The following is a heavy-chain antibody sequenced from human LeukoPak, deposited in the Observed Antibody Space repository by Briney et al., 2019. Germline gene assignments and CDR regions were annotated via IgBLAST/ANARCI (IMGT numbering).Heavy chain of an antibody. CDR1: GYTFNSYD. D-gene: IGHD3-22*01. Sequence: ASVKVSCKASGYTFNSYDINWVRQATGQGFEWMGWMNPNSGNTGYAQKFQGRVTMTRNTSISTAYMELSSLRSEDTAVYYCARGQYSYYYDSSGIDYWGQGTLVTVSS. CDR3: ARGQYSYYYDSSGIDY. V-gene: IGHV1-8*01. J-gene: IGHJ4*02. CDR2: MNPNSGNT.